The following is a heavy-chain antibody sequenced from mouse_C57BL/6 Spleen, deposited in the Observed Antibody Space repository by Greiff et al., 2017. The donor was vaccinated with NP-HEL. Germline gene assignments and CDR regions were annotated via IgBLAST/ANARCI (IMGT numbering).Heavy chain of an antibody. J-gene: IGHJ2*01. CDR1: GYSFTSYY. Sequence: QVQLKQSGPELVKPGASVKISCKASGYSFTSYYIHWVKQRPGQGLEWIGWIYPGSGNTKYNEKFKGKATLTADTSSSTAYMQLSSLTSEDSAVYYCARSIYYGNSHYFDDWGQGTTLTVSS. CDR3: ARSIYYGNSHYFDD. V-gene: IGHV1-66*01. CDR2: IYPGSGNT. D-gene: IGHD2-1*01.